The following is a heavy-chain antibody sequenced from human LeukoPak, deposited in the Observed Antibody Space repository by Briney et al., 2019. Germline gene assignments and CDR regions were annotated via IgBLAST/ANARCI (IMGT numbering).Heavy chain of an antibody. D-gene: IGHD3-22*01. Sequence: GGSLRLSCAASGFTFSSFPIHWVRQAPGKGLGWVALISYDGSNKYYADSVKGRFTISRDNSKNTLYLQMNSLRAEDTAVYYCARDRDNSGSYAYYFDYWGQGTRVTVSS. V-gene: IGHV3-30-3*01. CDR3: ARDRDNSGSYAYYFDY. CDR2: ISYDGSNK. J-gene: IGHJ4*02. CDR1: GFTFSSFP.